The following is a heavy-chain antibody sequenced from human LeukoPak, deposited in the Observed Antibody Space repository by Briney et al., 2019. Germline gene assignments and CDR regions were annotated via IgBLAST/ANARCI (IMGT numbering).Heavy chain of an antibody. J-gene: IGHJ4*02. CDR2: ISSSSSTI. Sequence: PGGSLRLSCAASGFTFSGYSMNWVRQAPGKGLEWVSYISSSSSTIYYADSVKGRFTISRDNAKNSLYLQMSSLRDEDTAVYYCAREPVDYWGQGTLVTVSS. CDR3: AREPVDY. V-gene: IGHV3-48*02. CDR1: GFTFSGYS.